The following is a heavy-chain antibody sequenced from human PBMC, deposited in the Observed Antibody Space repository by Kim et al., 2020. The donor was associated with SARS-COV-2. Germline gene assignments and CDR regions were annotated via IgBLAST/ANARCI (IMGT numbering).Heavy chain of an antibody. V-gene: IGHV3-30*01. Sequence: SVKGRFTISRDNSKNTLYLQMNSLRAEDTAVYYCARERGRSSSWYPAFDYWGQGTLVTVSS. J-gene: IGHJ4*02. D-gene: IGHD6-13*01. CDR3: ARERGRSSSWYPAFDY.